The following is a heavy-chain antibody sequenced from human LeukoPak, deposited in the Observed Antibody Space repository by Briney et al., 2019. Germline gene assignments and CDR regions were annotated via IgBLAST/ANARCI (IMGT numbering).Heavy chain of an antibody. V-gene: IGHV4-34*01. CDR3: ARTYYYGSGSYYPPSYYFDY. CDR2: INHSGST. Sequence: SETLSLTCAVYGGSFSGYYWSWIRQPPGKGLEWIGEINHSGSTNYNPFLKSRVTISVDTSKNQFSLKLSSVTAADTAVYYCARTYYYGSGSYYPPSYYFDYWGQGTLVTVSS. D-gene: IGHD3-10*01. J-gene: IGHJ4*02. CDR1: GGSFSGYY.